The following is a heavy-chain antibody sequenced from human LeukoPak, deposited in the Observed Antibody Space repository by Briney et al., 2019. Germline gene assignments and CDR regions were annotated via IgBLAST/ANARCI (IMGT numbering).Heavy chain of an antibody. CDR3: AKQESSGSYPYYFDY. CDR2: ISDSGSRT. J-gene: IGHJ4*02. D-gene: IGHD3-22*01. Sequence: CAATGFIFDRYGVSRSRQAPAGGKKRVSSISDSGSRTYYANSVKGRDTVSRDNSKNTVYVQMTGLRAEDTAIYYCAKQESSGSYPYYFDYWGQGTLVTVSS. V-gene: IGHV3-23*01. CDR1: GFIFDRYG.